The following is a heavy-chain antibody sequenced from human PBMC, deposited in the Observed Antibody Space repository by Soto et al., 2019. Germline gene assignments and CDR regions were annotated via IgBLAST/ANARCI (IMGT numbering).Heavy chain of an antibody. CDR3: ARGGRYSSSSDLTY. Sequence: QVPLVQSGPEVKKPGASVKVSCTPSGYTFTNYGVNWVRQAPGQGLEWMGWISADSGDTKYAQKFKGRVTMTTDTSTRTAYMELRSLRFDDSAVYYCARGGRYSSSSDLTYWGQGTLVTVSS. CDR2: ISADSGDT. J-gene: IGHJ4*02. CDR1: GYTFTNYG. D-gene: IGHD6-6*01. V-gene: IGHV1-18*04.